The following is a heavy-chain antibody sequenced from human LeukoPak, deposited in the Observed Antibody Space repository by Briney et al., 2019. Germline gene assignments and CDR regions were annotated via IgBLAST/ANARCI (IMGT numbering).Heavy chain of an antibody. CDR3: ARERPLQSYYYYGMDV. V-gene: IGHV4-4*07. CDR2: IYTSGST. J-gene: IGHJ6*02. Sequence: SETLSLVYTVSGGSISSYYWSWIRQPAGKALEWIGRIYTSGSTNYNTSLKSRVTMSVDTSKNQFSLKLSSVTAADTAVYYCARERPLQSYYYYGMDVWGQGTTVTVSS. D-gene: IGHD5-24*01. CDR1: GGSISSYY.